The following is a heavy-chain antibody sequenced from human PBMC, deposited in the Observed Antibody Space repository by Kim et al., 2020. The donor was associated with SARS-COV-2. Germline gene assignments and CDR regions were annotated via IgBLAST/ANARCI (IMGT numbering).Heavy chain of an antibody. D-gene: IGHD3-9*01. CDR2: INHSGST. Sequence: SETLSLTCAVYGGSFSGYYWSWIRQPPGKGLEWIGEINHSGSTNYNPSLKSRVTISVDTSKNQFSLKLSSVTAADTAVYYCARGDVFDWLLFLDYWGQGTLVTVSS. CDR3: ARGDVFDWLLFLDY. CDR1: GGSFSGYY. V-gene: IGHV4-34*01. J-gene: IGHJ4*02.